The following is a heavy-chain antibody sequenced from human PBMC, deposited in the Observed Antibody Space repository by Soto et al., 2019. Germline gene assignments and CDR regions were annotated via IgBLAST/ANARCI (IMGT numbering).Heavy chain of an antibody. CDR3: ARDPVAGTYFDY. CDR1: GYTFISYG. D-gene: IGHD6-19*01. Sequence: QVQLVQSGAELKKPGASVKVSCKASGYTFISYGISWVRQAPGQGLEWMGWIKAFNGNTNYAQKLQGRVTMTRDTSTSTAYMELRSLRSDDTAVYYCARDPVAGTYFDYWGQGTLVTVSS. J-gene: IGHJ4*02. CDR2: IKAFNGNT. V-gene: IGHV1-18*01.